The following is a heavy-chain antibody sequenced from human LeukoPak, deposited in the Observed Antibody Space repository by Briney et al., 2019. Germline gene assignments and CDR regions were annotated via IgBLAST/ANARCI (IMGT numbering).Heavy chain of an antibody. J-gene: IGHJ3*02. CDR3: AYTRGYSLGLGVI. D-gene: IGHD5-18*01. V-gene: IGHV1-69*06. CDR1: GYTFTSYG. Sequence: ASVKVSCKASGYTFTSYGISWVRQAPGQGLEWMGGIIPIFGTANYAQKFQGRVTITADKSTSTAYMELSSLRSEDTAVYYCAYTRGYSLGLGVIWGQGTMVTVSS. CDR2: IIPIFGTA.